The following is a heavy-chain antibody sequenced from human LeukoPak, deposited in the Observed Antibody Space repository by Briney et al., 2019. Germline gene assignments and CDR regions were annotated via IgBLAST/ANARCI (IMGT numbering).Heavy chain of an antibody. CDR3: AKGYSSILYPTDY. CDR2: ISTSGGCA. D-gene: IGHD6-13*01. Sequence: GGSLSLSCAASGFTFSSYTMTSVAQAPGKGLEWVSVISTSGGCAYYAVSVKGRFTVSRDNSRNTLYLQMNSLRAEDTAVYYCAKGYSSILYPTDYWGQGTLVTVSS. CDR1: GFTFSSYT. V-gene: IGHV3-23*01. J-gene: IGHJ4*02.